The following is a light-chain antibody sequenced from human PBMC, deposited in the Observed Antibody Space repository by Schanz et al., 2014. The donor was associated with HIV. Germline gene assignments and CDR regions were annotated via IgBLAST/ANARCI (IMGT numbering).Light chain of an antibody. V-gene: IGLV2-14*03. CDR3: CSYARRSTVL. J-gene: IGLJ2*01. CDR1: SGDVGSYNY. CDR2: DVS. Sequence: QSALTQPASVSGSPGQSISISCTGTSGDVGSYNYVSWYQQHPGKAPKLMIYDVSNRPSGVSSRFSGSKSGNTASLTVSGLLAEDEGDYYCCSYARRSTVLFGGGTKLTVL.